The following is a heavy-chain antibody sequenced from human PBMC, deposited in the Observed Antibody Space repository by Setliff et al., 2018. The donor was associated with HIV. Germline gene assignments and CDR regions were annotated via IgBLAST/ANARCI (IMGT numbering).Heavy chain of an antibody. J-gene: IGHJ4*02. CDR1: GFTFSSYG. CDR3: ARVRDGYNFKASYFDY. Sequence: PGGSLRLSCAASGFTFSSYGMSWVRQAPGKGLEWVANIKQDGSEKYYVDSVKGRFTISRDNAKNSLYLQMNSLRAEDTAVYYCARVRDGYNFKASYFDYWGQGTLVTVSS. CDR2: IKQDGSEK. V-gene: IGHV3-7*01. D-gene: IGHD1-1*01.